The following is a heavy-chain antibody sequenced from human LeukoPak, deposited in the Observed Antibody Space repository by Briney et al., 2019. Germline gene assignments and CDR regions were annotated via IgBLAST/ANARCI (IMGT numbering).Heavy chain of an antibody. J-gene: IGHJ4*02. CDR1: GFTFKNVW. CDR2: ISGSGGST. Sequence: GGSLRLSCAASGFTFKNVWMNWVRQAPGKGLEWVSAISGSGGSTYYADSVKGRFTISRDNSKNTLYLQMNSLRAEDTAVYYCAKGSSGWRSDYWGQGTLVTVSS. D-gene: IGHD6-19*01. V-gene: IGHV3-23*01. CDR3: AKGSSGWRSDY.